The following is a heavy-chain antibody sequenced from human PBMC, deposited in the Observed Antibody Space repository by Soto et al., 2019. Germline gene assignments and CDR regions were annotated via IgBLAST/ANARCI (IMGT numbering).Heavy chain of an antibody. Sequence: GGSLRLSCAASGFTFSTYSMDWVRQAPGKGLEWVPYISSSSSYTNYADSVKGRFTISRDNAKNSLYLQMNSLRAEDTAVYYCATGRSMIVSRAAGFDYWGQGTLVTVSS. V-gene: IGHV3-21*05. D-gene: IGHD3-22*01. CDR3: ATGRSMIVSRAAGFDY. J-gene: IGHJ4*02. CDR2: ISSSSSYT. CDR1: GFTFSTYS.